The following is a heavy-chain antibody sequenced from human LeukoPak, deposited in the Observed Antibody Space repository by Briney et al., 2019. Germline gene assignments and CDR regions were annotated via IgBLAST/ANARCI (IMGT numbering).Heavy chain of an antibody. D-gene: IGHD6-13*01. CDR3: ARSGKRSLWQQLVRDYYYMDV. CDR2: IYPGDSDT. J-gene: IGHJ6*03. V-gene: IGHV5-51*01. Sequence: GESQKISCKGSGYSFTSYWIGWVRQMPGKGLEWMGIIYPGDSDTRYSPSFQGQVTISADKSISTAYLQWSSLKASDTAMYYCARSGKRSLWQQLVRDYYYMDVWGKGTTVTISS. CDR1: GYSFTSYW.